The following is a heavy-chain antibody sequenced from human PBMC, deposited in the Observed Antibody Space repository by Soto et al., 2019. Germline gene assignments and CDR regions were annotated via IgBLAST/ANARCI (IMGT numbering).Heavy chain of an antibody. D-gene: IGHD4-17*01. J-gene: IGHJ2*01. Sequence: QVQLQESGPGLVKPSETLSLTCTVSGGSVSSGSYYWSWIRQPPGKGLEWIGYIYYSGSTNYNPSLKRRVTISVDTSKNQFSLKLSSVTAADTAVYYCARLTVTTDWYFDLWGRGTLVTVSS. CDR3: ARLTVTTDWYFDL. V-gene: IGHV4-61*01. CDR2: IYYSGST. CDR1: GGSVSSGSYY.